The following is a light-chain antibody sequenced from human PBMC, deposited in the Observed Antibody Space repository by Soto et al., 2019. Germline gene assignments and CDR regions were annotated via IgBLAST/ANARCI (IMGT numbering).Light chain of an antibody. CDR3: QQADSFPLT. CDR2: DTS. Sequence: DIQMTQSPSSLSASVGGSVTITCQASQGISTYVNWYQQKAGKAPKILIYDTSNLEPGVPSRFSGSRSGTHFTFTINSLQPEDFATYYCQQADSFPLTFGGGTKVDIK. J-gene: IGKJ4*01. CDR1: QGISTY. V-gene: IGKV1-33*01.